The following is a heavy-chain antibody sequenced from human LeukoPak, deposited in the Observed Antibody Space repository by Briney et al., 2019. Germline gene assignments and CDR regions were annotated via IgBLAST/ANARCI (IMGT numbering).Heavy chain of an antibody. J-gene: IGHJ6*02. Sequence: GGSLRLSCAASGFTFSSYAMSWVRQAPGKGLEWVSAISGSGGSTYYADSVKGRFTISRDNSKNTLYLQMNSLRAEDTAVYYCAKTLGPAVYYGGNSGVYYYYGMDVWGQGTTVTVSS. CDR2: ISGSGGST. CDR3: AKTLGPAVYYGGNSGVYYYYGMDV. D-gene: IGHD4-23*01. V-gene: IGHV3-23*01. CDR1: GFTFSSYA.